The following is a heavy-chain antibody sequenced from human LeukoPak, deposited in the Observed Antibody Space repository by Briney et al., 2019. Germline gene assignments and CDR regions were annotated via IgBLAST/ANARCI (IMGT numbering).Heavy chain of an antibody. CDR3: ARDSIAAAGADY. CDR1: GYTFTGYY. J-gene: IGHJ4*02. V-gene: IGHV1-2*02. D-gene: IGHD6-13*01. Sequence: GASVKVSCKASGYTFTGYYMHWVRQAPGQGLEWMGWINPNSGDTNYAQKFQGRVTMTRDTSISTAYMELSRLRSDDTAVYYCARDSIAAAGADYWGQGTLVTVSS. CDR2: INPNSGDT.